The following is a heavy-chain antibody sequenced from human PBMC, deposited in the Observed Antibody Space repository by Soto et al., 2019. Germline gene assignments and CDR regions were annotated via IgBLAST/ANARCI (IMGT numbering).Heavy chain of an antibody. CDR2: IIPTGGNT. Sequence: APLKVSCKATGETFTSYYMHWVRQAPGQGLEWMGLIIPTGGNTIYAQKFQGRVTMTRDTSTSTVYMDLSSLRSEDTAVYYCARGDVNYYYSMDVGGQGTTVTVS. V-gene: IGHV1-46*01. CDR3: ARGDVNYYYSMDV. CDR1: GETFTSYY. J-gene: IGHJ6*02.